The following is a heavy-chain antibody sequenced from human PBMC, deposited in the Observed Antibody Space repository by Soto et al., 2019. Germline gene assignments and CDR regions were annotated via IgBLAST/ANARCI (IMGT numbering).Heavy chain of an antibody. J-gene: IGHJ4*02. CDR1: GGSISSSSYY. CDR2: IYYSGST. D-gene: IGHD2-2*01. CDR3: ARHPVEYQLPVYYFDY. V-gene: IGHV4-39*01. Sequence: SETLSLTCTVSGGSISSSSYYWGWIRQPPGKGLEWIGSIYYSGSTYYNPSLKSRVTISVDTSKNQFSLKLSSVTAADTAVYYCARHPVEYQLPVYYFDYWGQGTLVTVSS.